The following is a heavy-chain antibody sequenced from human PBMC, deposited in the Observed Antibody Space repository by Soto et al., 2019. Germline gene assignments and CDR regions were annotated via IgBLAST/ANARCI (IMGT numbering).Heavy chain of an antibody. V-gene: IGHV1-46*01. D-gene: IGHD2-2*01. CDR1: GYTFTSYY. Sequence: ASVKVSCKASGYTFTSYYMHWVRQAPGQGLEWMGIINPSGGSTSYAQKFQGRVTMTRDTSTSTVYMELSSLRSEDTAVYYCASGEGYCSSTSCYVVDYWGQGTLATVSS. CDR2: INPSGGST. CDR3: ASGEGYCSSTSCYVVDY. J-gene: IGHJ4*02.